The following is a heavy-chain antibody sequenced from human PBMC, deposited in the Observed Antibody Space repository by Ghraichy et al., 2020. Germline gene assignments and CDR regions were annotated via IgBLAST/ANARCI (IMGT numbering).Heavy chain of an antibody. V-gene: IGHV3-33*01. CDR3: ARDRQLVNFDY. CDR1: GFTFSSYG. J-gene: IGHJ4*02. D-gene: IGHD1-1*01. CDR2: IWYDGSNK. Sequence: GESLNISCAASGFTFSSYGMHWVRQAPGKGLEWVAVIWYDGSNKYYADSVKGRFTISRDNSKNTLYLQMNSLRAEDTAVYYCARDRQLVNFDYWGQGTLVTVSS.